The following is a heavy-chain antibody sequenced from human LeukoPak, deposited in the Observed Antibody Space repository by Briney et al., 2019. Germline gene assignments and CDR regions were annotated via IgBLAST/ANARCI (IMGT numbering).Heavy chain of an antibody. Sequence: SETLSLTCTVSGGSISSYYWSWIRQPPGKGLEWIGYIYYSGSTNYNPSLKSRVTISVDTSKNQFSLKLSSVTAADTAVFYCARVSPVLRFLEWWPLYMDVWGKGTTVTVSS. D-gene: IGHD3-3*01. CDR1: GGSISSYY. V-gene: IGHV4-59*01. CDR2: IYYSGST. CDR3: ARVSPVLRFLEWWPLYMDV. J-gene: IGHJ6*03.